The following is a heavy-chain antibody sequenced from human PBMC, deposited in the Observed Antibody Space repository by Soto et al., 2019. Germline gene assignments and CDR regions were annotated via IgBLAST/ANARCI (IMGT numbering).Heavy chain of an antibody. CDR2: ISSGGSSI. Sequence: PGVSLRRSCAASAFSFRDYYMTWIRQAPGKGLEWVSSISSGGSSIYYADSVKGRFTITRDNAKNSLYLQMNSLRAEDTAMYYCASLAIGTIIRGAPDFWGQGTLVTVSS. V-gene: IGHV3-11*01. J-gene: IGHJ4*02. CDR3: ASLAIGTIIRGAPDF. CDR1: AFSFRDYY. D-gene: IGHD3-10*01.